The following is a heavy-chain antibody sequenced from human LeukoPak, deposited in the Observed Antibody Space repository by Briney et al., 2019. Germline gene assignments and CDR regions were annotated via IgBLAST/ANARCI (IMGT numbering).Heavy chain of an antibody. D-gene: IGHD1-7*01. Sequence: GGSLRLSCAASGFTFSSYAMSWVRQAPGQGLEWVSAISGSGGSTYYADSVKGRFTISRDNAKNTLYLQMNSLRAEDTAVYYCARAGNYRFDYWGQGTQVTVSS. V-gene: IGHV3-23*01. J-gene: IGHJ4*01. CDR3: ARAGNYRFDY. CDR1: GFTFSSYA. CDR2: ISGSGGST.